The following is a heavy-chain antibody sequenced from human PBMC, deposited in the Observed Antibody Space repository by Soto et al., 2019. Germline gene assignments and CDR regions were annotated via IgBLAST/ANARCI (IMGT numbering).Heavy chain of an antibody. Sequence: PGGSLGLSCAASGFTFSSYGFHWVRQAPGKGLEWVAVIWYDGSKTYYVESVKGRFTISRDNSKNTLYLQMNSLRAEDTAVYCCARDLGSTNYYFDYWGLGTLVTVSS. CDR3: ARDLGSTNYYFDY. CDR2: IWYDGSKT. CDR1: GFTFSSYG. V-gene: IGHV3-33*01. J-gene: IGHJ4*02. D-gene: IGHD5-12*01.